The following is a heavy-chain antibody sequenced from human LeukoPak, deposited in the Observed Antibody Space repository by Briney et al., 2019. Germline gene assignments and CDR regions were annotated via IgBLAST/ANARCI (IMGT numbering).Heavy chain of an antibody. CDR2: INHSGST. Sequence: SETLSLTCTVSGGSISSSSYYWSWIRQPPGKGLEWIGEINHSGSTNYNPSLKSRDTISVDTSKNQFSLKLSSVTAADTAVYYCARGSPLGQNWFDPWGQGTLVTVSS. V-gene: IGHV4-39*07. J-gene: IGHJ5*02. CDR3: ARGSPLGQNWFDP. CDR1: GGSISSSSYY. D-gene: IGHD6-6*01.